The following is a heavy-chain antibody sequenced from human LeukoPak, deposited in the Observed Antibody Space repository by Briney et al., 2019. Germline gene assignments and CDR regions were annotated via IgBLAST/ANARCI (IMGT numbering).Heavy chain of an antibody. CDR1: GFIFNNYA. V-gene: IGHV3-9*01. Sequence: GGSLRLSCAGSGFIFNNYAMHWVRQPPGKGVEWVSGISWNSGTIDYADSVRGRFTISRDNAKNSLYLQMNSLRAEDTAIYYCTRVGYIDEGIDYWGQGTLVTVSS. J-gene: IGHJ4*02. CDR2: ISWNSGTI. CDR3: TRVGYIDEGIDY. D-gene: IGHD5-24*01.